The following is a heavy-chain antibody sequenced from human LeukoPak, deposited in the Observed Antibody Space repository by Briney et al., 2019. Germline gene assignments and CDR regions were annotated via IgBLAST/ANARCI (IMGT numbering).Heavy chain of an antibody. Sequence: GASVKVSCKASGYTFTGHYMQWVRSAPGQGLEWMGWINPNIGGPNYAQKFQGRVIMTRDTSISTAYKELRRLTSDDTAVYYCARTKGYCTSTSCPGGMDVWGQGTTVTVS. CDR2: INPNIGGP. CDR3: ARTKGYCTSTSCPGGMDV. V-gene: IGHV1-2*02. J-gene: IGHJ6*02. CDR1: GYTFTGHY. D-gene: IGHD2-2*01.